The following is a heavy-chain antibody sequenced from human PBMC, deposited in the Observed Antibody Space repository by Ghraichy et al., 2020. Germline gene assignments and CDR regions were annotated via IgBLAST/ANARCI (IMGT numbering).Heavy chain of an antibody. D-gene: IGHD2-2*01. CDR3: ARARAVVVPAAIGGWFDP. CDR2: INHSGST. Sequence: SQTRSLTCAVYGGSFSGYYWSWIRQPPGKGLEWIGEINHSGSTNYNPSLKSRVTISVDTSKNQFSLKLSSVTAADTAVYYCARARAVVVPAAIGGWFDPWGQGTLVTVSS. V-gene: IGHV4-34*01. CDR1: GGSFSGYY. J-gene: IGHJ5*02.